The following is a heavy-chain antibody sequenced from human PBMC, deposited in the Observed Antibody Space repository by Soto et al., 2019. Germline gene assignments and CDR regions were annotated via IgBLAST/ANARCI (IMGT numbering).Heavy chain of an antibody. CDR1: GFTFRTYA. D-gene: IGHD5-18*01. CDR3: ARDSETNGYSYDYIDY. CDR2: ISYDGSNT. J-gene: IGHJ4*02. V-gene: IGHV3-30*04. Sequence: GGSLRLYCAASGFTFRTYAMHWVRQAPGKGLEWVAVISYDGSNTYYADSVKGRFTISRDSSKNTLYLQMNSLRTEDSAVYYCARDSETNGYSYDYIDYWGQGTLVTVSS.